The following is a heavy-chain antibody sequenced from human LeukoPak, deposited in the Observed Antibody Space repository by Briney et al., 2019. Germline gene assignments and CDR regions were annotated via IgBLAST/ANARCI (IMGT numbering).Heavy chain of an antibody. CDR2: IYYSGST. V-gene: IGHV4-59*08. D-gene: IGHD2-2*02. CDR1: GGSISDYY. J-gene: IGHJ4*02. Sequence: SETLSLTCTVSGGSISDYYWSWIRHPPGKGHEWNGYIYYSGSTKYNPTPSSRVTISVDTSKTQFSLNLNSVTVTAPAASTYCRRLAIRNKFCFDYWGEGPLVPVSS. CDR3: CRRLAIRNKFCFDY.